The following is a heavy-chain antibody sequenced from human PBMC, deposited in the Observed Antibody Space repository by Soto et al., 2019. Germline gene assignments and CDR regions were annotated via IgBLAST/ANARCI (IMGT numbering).Heavy chain of an antibody. CDR3: ARGRPGGLQRLYNWFDP. Sequence: SETLSPTCAVYGGSFSGYYWSWIRQPPGKGLEWIGEINHSGSTNYNPSLKSRVTISVDTSKNKFSLKLSYVTAADTAVYYCARGRPGGLQRLYNWFDPGGQGTLVT. CDR1: GGSFSGYY. D-gene: IGHD4-4*01. V-gene: IGHV4-34*01. CDR2: INHSGST. J-gene: IGHJ5*02.